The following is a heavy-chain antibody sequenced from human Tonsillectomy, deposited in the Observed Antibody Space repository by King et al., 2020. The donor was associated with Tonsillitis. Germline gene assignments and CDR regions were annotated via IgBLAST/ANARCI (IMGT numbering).Heavy chain of an antibody. J-gene: IGHJ3*02. V-gene: IGHV3-30*04. CDR1: GFTFSSYA. Sequence: VQLVQSGGGVVQPGRSLRLSCAASGFTFSSYAMHWVRQAPGKGLEWVAVISYDGSNKYYGDSVMGRFTISRDNSKNTVYLQMNSLRAEDTAVYYCARFRDPDAFDIWGQGTMVTVSS. CDR2: ISYDGSNK. D-gene: IGHD2-21*02. CDR3: ARFRDPDAFDI.